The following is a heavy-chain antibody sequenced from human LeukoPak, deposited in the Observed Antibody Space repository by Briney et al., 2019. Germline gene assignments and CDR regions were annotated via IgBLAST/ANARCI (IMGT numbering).Heavy chain of an antibody. CDR1: GGSLSRYY. V-gene: IGHV4-59*01. D-gene: IGHD4-17*01. J-gene: IGHJ5*02. CDR2: IYYSGST. Sequence: PSETLSLTPTVSGGSLSRYYWSWGRQPPGKGLEWFGYIYYSGSTNYNPSIKSRVTTSVDTSKNQFSLKLSSVTAADTAVYYCARLQDGDYRRLGVNWFDPWGQGTLVTVSS. CDR3: ARLQDGDYRRLGVNWFDP.